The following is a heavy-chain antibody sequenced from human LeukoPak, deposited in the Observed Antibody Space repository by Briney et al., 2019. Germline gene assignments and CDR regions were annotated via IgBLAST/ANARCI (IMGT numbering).Heavy chain of an antibody. V-gene: IGHV1-69*05. CDR2: IIPIFGTA. Sequence: SVKVSCKASGGTFSSYAISWVRQAPGQGLEWMGGIIPIFGTANYAQKFQGRVAITTDESTSTAYMELSSLRSEDTAVYYCARGPYSSSPALDYWGQGTLVTVSS. D-gene: IGHD6-6*01. J-gene: IGHJ4*02. CDR3: ARGPYSSSPALDY. CDR1: GGTFSSYA.